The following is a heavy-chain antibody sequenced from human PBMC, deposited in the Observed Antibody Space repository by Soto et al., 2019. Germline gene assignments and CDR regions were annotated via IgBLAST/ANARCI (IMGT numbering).Heavy chain of an antibody. V-gene: IGHV3-23*01. D-gene: IGHD3-3*01. CDR2: ISGSGGST. J-gene: IGHJ6*02. CDR3: ANILRKQDFWMDDYYYYGMDV. Sequence: PGGSLRLSCAASGFTFSSYAMSWVRQAPGKGLEWVSAISGSGGSTYYADSVKGRFTISRDNSKNTLYLQMNSLRAEDTAVYYCANILRKQDFWMDDYYYYGMDVWGQGTTVTVSS. CDR1: GFTFSSYA.